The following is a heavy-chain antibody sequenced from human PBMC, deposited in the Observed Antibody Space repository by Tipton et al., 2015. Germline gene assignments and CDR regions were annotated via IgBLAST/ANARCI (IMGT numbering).Heavy chain of an antibody. CDR1: GFTFSSYS. CDR2: ISSSSSYI. CDR3: ARGPYGDYGIDY. Sequence: SLRLSCAASGFTFSSYSMNWVRQAPGKGLEWVSSISSSSSYIYYADSVKGRFAISRDNAKNSLYLQMNSLRDEDTAVYYCARGPYGDYGIDYWGQGTLVTVSS. V-gene: IGHV3-21*01. J-gene: IGHJ4*02. D-gene: IGHD4-17*01.